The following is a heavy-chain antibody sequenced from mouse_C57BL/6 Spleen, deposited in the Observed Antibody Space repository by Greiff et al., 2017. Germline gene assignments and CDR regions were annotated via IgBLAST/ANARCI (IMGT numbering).Heavy chain of an antibody. Sequence: GGGLVQPKGSLKLSCAASGFSFNTYAMNWVRQAPGKGLEWGARIRSKSNNYATYYAESVKDRFTISRYDSESMLYLQMNNLNTEDTAMYYFVILGILYYYYDGNYAMDYWGQGTSVTVSS. J-gene: IGHJ4*01. V-gene: IGHV10-1*01. CDR3: VILGILYYYYDGNYAMDY. D-gene: IGHD2-4*01. CDR2: IRSKSNNYAT. CDR1: GFSFNTYA.